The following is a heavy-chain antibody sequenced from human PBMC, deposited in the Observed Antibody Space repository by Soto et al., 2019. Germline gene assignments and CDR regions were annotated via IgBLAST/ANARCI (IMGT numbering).Heavy chain of an antibody. J-gene: IGHJ4*02. CDR3: ARGRYGDY. Sequence: QVNLVQSGAAVKKPGASVKVSCKAPGYTFTSYGITWVRQAPGQGLERMGWISAHHGNTDYAQKLQGRVIVTRDTSTSTAYMELRSLISDDTAVYYCARGRYGDYWGQGALVTVSS. CDR1: GYTFTSYG. D-gene: IGHD1-1*01. V-gene: IGHV1-18*01. CDR2: ISAHHGNT.